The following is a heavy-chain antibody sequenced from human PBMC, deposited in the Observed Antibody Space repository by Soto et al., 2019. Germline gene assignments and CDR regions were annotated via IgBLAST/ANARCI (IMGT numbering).Heavy chain of an antibody. CDR2: IIPIFGTA. J-gene: IGHJ6*02. Sequence: EASVKVSCKASGGTFSGYAISWVRQAPGQGLEWMGGIIPIFGTANYAQKFQGRVTITADESTSTAYMELSSLRAEDTALYYCAKDTKISISSSGYYYYYGMDVWGQGTTVTVSS. V-gene: IGHV1-69*13. D-gene: IGHD6-6*01. CDR3: AKDTKISISSSGYYYYYGMDV. CDR1: GGTFSGYA.